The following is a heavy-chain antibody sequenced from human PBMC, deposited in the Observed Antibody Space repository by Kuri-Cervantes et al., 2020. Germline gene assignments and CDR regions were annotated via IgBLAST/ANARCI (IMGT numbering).Heavy chain of an antibody. CDR1: GGSISNSSYY. D-gene: IGHD3-10*01. J-gene: IGHJ5*02. CDR2: IYYSGST. Sequence: SETLSLTCTVSGGSISNSSYYWGWIRQPPGKGLEWIGSIYYSGSTYYNPSLKSRVTISVDTSKNQFSLKLSSVTAADTAVYYCARDERSYGSGSYRADFDPWGQGTLVTVSS. CDR3: ARDERSYGSGSYRADFDP. V-gene: IGHV4-39*07.